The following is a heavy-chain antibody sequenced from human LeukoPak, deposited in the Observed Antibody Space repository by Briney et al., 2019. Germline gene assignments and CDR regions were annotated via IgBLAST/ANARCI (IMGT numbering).Heavy chain of an antibody. CDR2: ISAYNGNT. Sequence: ASVNVSCKASGYTFTSYGISRVRQAPGQGLEWMGWISAYNGNTNYAQKLQGRVTMTTDTSTITDYMELRSLRSDDTAVYYCAREGRITQGAFDIWGQGTMVTVSS. V-gene: IGHV1-18*01. D-gene: IGHD3-10*01. J-gene: IGHJ3*02. CDR1: GYTFTSYG. CDR3: AREGRITQGAFDI.